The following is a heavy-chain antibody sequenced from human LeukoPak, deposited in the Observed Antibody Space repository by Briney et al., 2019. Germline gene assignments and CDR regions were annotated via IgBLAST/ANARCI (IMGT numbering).Heavy chain of an antibody. Sequence: ISYDGSNKYYADSVKGRFTISRDNSKNTLYLQMNSLRAEDTAVYYCARDMAAAGTRFVDYWGQGTLVTVSS. J-gene: IGHJ4*02. V-gene: IGHV3-30*07. CDR3: ARDMAAAGTRFVDY. CDR2: ISYDGSNK. D-gene: IGHD6-13*01.